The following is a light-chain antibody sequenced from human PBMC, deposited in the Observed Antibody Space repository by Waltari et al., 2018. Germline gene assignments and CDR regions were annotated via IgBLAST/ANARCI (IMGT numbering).Light chain of an antibody. CDR1: QSVSNTY. Sequence: EIVLTQSPGTLSLSPGERATLSCRASQSVSNTYLTWYQQKPGQAPRVLIHGASNRATGIPDRFSGSGSGTDFTLTISRLEAEDFAVYYCQQYGSSPWTFGQGTKVEIK. CDR3: QQYGSSPWT. J-gene: IGKJ1*01. CDR2: GAS. V-gene: IGKV3-20*01.